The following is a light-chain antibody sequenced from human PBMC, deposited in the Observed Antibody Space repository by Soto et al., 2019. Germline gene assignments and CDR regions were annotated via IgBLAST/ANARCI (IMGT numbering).Light chain of an antibody. Sequence: EILLTQSPGTLSLSPGERATLSCRASQSVRNSYLAWYQQKPGQAPRLLIYCASGRATGIPDRFSGSGSGTDFTLNISRLEPEDFAVYYCQQYGSSPYTFGHGTKLEI. CDR2: CAS. V-gene: IGKV3-20*01. J-gene: IGKJ2*01. CDR1: QSVRNSY. CDR3: QQYGSSPYT.